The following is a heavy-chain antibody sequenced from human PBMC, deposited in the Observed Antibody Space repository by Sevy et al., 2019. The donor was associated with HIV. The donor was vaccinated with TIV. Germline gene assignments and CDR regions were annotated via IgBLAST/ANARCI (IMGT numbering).Heavy chain of an antibody. V-gene: IGHV3-30*02. CDR3: TKDMVTFGGIIANSPGGFDI. CDR2: LPYDGIKE. D-gene: IGHD3-16*02. J-gene: IGHJ3*02. Sequence: GGSLRLSCAASGFRFSSYGMNWVRQAPGKGLEWVAFLPYDGIKEDYAASVKGRFTISRDNSKKTLFLQMNSLRVEDTAVYYCTKDMVTFGGIIANSPGGFDIWGQGTMVTVSS. CDR1: GFRFSSYG.